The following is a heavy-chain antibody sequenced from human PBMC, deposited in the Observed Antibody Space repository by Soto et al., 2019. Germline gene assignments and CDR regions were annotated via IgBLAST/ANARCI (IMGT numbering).Heavy chain of an antibody. J-gene: IGHJ6*03. CDR2: ISSSGSTI. D-gene: IGHD3-3*01. CDR3: ARQRGRYDFWSGYSGSYYYYYMDV. V-gene: IGHV3-11*01. Sequence: QVQLVESGGGLVKPGGSLRLSCAVSGFTFSDYYMSWIRQAPGKGLEWVSYISSSGSTIYYADSVKGRFTISRDNAKNSLYLQMNSLRAEDTAVYYCARQRGRYDFWSGYSGSYYYYYMDVWGKGTTVTVSS. CDR1: GFTFSDYY.